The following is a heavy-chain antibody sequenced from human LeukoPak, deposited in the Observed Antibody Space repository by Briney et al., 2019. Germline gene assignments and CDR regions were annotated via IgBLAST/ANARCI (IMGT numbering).Heavy chain of an antibody. CDR3: ARDRNRRHTSSWYDSYYYYYSMDV. J-gene: IGHJ6*03. Sequence: SQTLSLTCTVSGGSISSDSYYWTWIRQPAGKGLEWIGRIHISGSANYNPSLKSRVTMSVDTSKNQFSLRLSSVTAADTAIYYCARDRNRRHTSSWYDSYYYYYSMDVWGKGTTVTVSS. CDR2: IHISGSA. CDR1: GGSISSDSYY. D-gene: IGHD6-13*01. V-gene: IGHV4-61*02.